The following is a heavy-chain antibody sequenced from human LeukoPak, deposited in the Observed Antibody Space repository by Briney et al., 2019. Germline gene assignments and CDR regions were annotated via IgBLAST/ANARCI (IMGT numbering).Heavy chain of an antibody. V-gene: IGHV4-59*01. CDR3: ARVSWPPGTRWYYFDN. CDR1: GFTFSSYA. D-gene: IGHD4-17*01. CDR2: VYYSGGT. Sequence: GSLRLSCAASGFTFSSYAMSWVRQAPGKGLEWIGYVYYSGGTNYNPSLKSRVTISVDTSKNHFSLKLSSVTAADTAVYYCARVSWPPGTRWYYFDNWGQGTLVTVSS. J-gene: IGHJ4*02.